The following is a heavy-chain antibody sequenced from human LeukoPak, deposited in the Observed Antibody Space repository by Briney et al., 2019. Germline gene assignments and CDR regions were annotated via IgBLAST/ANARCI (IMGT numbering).Heavy chain of an antibody. V-gene: IGHV3-21*01. CDR1: GFTFSNFA. Sequence: GGSLRLSCAASGFTFSNFAMSWVRQAPGKGLEWVSSISSSSSYIYYADSVKGRFTISRDNAKNSLYLQMNSLGAEDTAVYYCARDRGDYGDWFDPWGQGTLVTVSS. CDR2: ISSSSSYI. D-gene: IGHD4-17*01. CDR3: ARDRGDYGDWFDP. J-gene: IGHJ5*02.